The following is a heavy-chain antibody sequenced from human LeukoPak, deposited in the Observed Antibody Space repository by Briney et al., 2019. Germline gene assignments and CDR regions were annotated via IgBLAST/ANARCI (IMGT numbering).Heavy chain of an antibody. CDR3: AKRSTENAFDI. J-gene: IGHJ3*02. Sequence: GGSLRLSCAASGFTLRSYDMNWVRQPPGKGLEWVSVISGSGTSTYYADSVKGRFTISRDNSKNTLYLQMNSLRAEDTAVYYCAKRSTENAFDIWGQGTMVTLSS. V-gene: IGHV3-23*01. CDR2: ISGSGTST. CDR1: GFTLRSYD.